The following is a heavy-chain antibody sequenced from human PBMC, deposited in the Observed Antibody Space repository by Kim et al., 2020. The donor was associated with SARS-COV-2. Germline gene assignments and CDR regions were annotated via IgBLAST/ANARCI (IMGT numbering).Heavy chain of an antibody. CDR2: INPSGGST. CDR3: ARDIYYDSSGYYPLDY. Sequence: ASVKVSCKASGYTFTSYYMHWVRQAPGQGLEWMGIINPSGGSTSYAQKFQGRVTMTRDTSTSTVYMELSSLRSEDTAVYYCARDIYYDSSGYYPLDYWGQGTLVTVSS. CDR1: GYTFTSYY. V-gene: IGHV1-46*01. J-gene: IGHJ4*02. D-gene: IGHD3-22*01.